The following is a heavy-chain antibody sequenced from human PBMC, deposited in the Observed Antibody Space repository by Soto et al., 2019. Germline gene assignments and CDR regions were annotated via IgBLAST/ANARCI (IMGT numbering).Heavy chain of an antibody. CDR1: GGSIRSAGHY. CDR2: INHSGLT. V-gene: IGHV4-30-4*01. J-gene: IGHJ6*02. D-gene: IGHD2-15*01. Sequence: PSETLSLTCTVSGGSIRSAGHYWSWIRQHPGKGLEWIGYINHSGLTYYNPSLKSRVTLSVDTSKNQFSVRLNSVTAADTAVYYCAPLSVSLSGPYGIHVWGQGTTVTVSS. CDR3: APLSVSLSGPYGIHV.